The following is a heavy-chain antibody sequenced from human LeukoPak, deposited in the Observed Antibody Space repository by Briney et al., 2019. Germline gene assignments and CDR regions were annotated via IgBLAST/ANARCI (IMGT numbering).Heavy chain of an antibody. D-gene: IGHD3-9*01. V-gene: IGHV3-21*01. CDR2: ISSSSSYI. CDR3: AKEQVLRYFEALDY. CDR1: GFTFSSYS. Sequence: KPGGSLRLSCAASGFTFSSYSMNWVRQAPGKGLEWVSSISSSSSYIYYADSVKGRFTISRHNSKNTLYLQMNSLRAEDTAVYYCAKEQVLRYFEALDYWGQGTLVTVSS. J-gene: IGHJ4*02.